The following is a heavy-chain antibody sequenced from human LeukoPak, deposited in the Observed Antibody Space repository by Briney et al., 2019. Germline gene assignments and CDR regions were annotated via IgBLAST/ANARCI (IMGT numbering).Heavy chain of an antibody. CDR2: INTNTGNP. CDR1: GYTFSSCA. D-gene: IGHD3-22*01. V-gene: IGHV7-4-1*01. Sequence: ASVKVSCKASGYTFSSCATNWVRQAPGQGLEYMGWINTNTGNPTYAPGFTGRFLFSLDASVSTAYLQIGSLKAEDTAVYYCAIHLSDSSGYFSYWGQGALVTVSS. CDR3: AIHLSDSSGYFSY. J-gene: IGHJ4*02.